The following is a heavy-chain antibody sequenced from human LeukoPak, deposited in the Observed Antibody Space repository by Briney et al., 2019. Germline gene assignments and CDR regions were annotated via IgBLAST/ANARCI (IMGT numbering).Heavy chain of an antibody. V-gene: IGHV3-7*03. CDR3: AKSSRPRYYYDSSGYYKGFDY. Sequence: GGSLRLSCAASGFTFRSYWMSWVRQAPGKGLEWVANINQGGSVKYYVDSVKGRFTISSDAAKNSLHVQMNSLSAEDTAVYYCAKSSRPRYYYDSSGYYKGFDYWGQGTLVTVSS. CDR2: INQGGSVK. J-gene: IGHJ4*02. D-gene: IGHD3-22*01. CDR1: GFTFRSYW.